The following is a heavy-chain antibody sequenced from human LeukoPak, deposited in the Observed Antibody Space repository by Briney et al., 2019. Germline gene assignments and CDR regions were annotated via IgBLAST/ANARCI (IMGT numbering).Heavy chain of an antibody. J-gene: IGHJ4*02. Sequence: GGSLRLSCAASAFTFSNYRTSWVRHAPGKGLEWVSSISSSSSYIYFTDSVKGRFTISRDNAKNSLYLLMNSMRAENTAVYYCARSGGGLGNYFDYWGQGTLVTVSS. CDR3: ARSGGGLGNYFDY. V-gene: IGHV3-21*01. CDR2: ISSSSSYI. D-gene: IGHD3-16*01. CDR1: AFTFSNYR.